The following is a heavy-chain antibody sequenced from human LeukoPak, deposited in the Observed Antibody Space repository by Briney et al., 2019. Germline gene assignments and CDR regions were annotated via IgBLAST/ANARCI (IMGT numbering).Heavy chain of an antibody. CDR2: INTNTGNP. V-gene: IGHV7-4-1*02. CDR1: GYTFTSYA. Sequence: ASVKVSCKASGYTFTSYAMNWVRQAPGQGLEWMGWINTNTGNPTYAQGFTGRFVFSLDTSVSTAYLQISSLKAEDTAVYYCARVPSAYYYYYYMDVWGKGTTVTVSS. J-gene: IGHJ6*03. CDR3: ARVPSAYYYYYYMDV. D-gene: IGHD3-10*01.